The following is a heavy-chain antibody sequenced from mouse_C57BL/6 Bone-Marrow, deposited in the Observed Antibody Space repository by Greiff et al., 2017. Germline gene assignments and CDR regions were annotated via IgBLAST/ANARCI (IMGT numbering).Heavy chain of an antibody. CDR2: IHPNSGST. V-gene: IGHV1-64*01. CDR3: ARNYSNYFYAMDY. D-gene: IGHD2-5*01. Sequence: QVQLQQPGAELVKPGASVKLSCKASGYTFTSYWMHWVKQRPGQGLEWIGMIHPNSGSTNYNEKFKSKATLTVDKSSSTAYMQLSSLTSEDSAVYYCARNYSNYFYAMDYWGQGTSVTVSS. J-gene: IGHJ4*01. CDR1: GYTFTSYW.